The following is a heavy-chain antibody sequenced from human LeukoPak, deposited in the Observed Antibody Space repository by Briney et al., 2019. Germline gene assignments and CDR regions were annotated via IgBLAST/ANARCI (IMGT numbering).Heavy chain of an antibody. V-gene: IGHV4-34*01. CDR3: ARRAWELLDYYYGMDV. J-gene: IGHJ6*02. CDR1: GGSFSGYY. Sequence: SETLSLTCAVYGGSFSGYYWSWIRQPPGKGLEWIWEINHSGSTNYNPSLKSRVTISVDTSKNQFSLNLSSVTAADTAVYYCARRAWELLDYYYGMDVWGQGTTVTVSS. CDR2: INHSGST. D-gene: IGHD1-26*01.